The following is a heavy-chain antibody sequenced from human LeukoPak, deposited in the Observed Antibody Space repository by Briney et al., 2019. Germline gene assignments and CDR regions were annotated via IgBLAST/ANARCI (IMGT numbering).Heavy chain of an antibody. CDR1: GDSISRSNYY. V-gene: IGHV4-39*01. J-gene: IGHJ5*02. Sequence: SETLSLTCTVSGDSISRSNYYWGWIRQPPGKGLEWIGSIYYRRRDDYNPSLKSRVTISVDTSKNQLSLNLSSVTAADTAVYYCARGAGWYGPWGQGTLVTVSS. CDR2: IYYRRRD. CDR3: ARGAGWYGP.